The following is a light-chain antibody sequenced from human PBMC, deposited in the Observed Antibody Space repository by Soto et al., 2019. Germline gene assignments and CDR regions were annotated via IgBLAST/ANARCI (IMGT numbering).Light chain of an antibody. V-gene: IGKV1-5*03. CDR2: KTS. CDR1: QSISIW. J-gene: IGKJ1*01. Sequence: DIHMTQSPSTLSASVGDRVTITCRASQSISIWLAWYQQKPGKAPNLLIYKTSSLESGVPSRFSRIGSGTEFPLTISSLQHDDFATYYWQHWNDYSWTFGQGTKVEVK. CDR3: QHWNDYSWT.